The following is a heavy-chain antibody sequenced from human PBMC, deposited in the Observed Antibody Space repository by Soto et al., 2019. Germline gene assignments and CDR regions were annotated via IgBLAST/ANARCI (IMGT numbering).Heavy chain of an antibody. J-gene: IGHJ5*02. CDR1: GGTFSRYA. V-gene: IGHV1-69*13. CDR2: IIPIFGTA. D-gene: IGHD6-19*01. Sequence: SVKVSCKASGGTFSRYAISWVWQAPGQGLEWMGGIIPIFGTANYAQKFQGRVTITADESTSTAYMELSSLRSEDTAVYYCARGIAVAGMLAWFDPWGQGTLVTVSS. CDR3: ARGIAVAGMLAWFDP.